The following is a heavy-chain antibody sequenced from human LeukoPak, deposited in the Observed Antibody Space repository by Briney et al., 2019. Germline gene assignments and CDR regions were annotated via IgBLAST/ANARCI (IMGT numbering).Heavy chain of an antibody. Sequence: GASVKVSCKASGYTLTSYYMHWVRQAPGQGLEWMGIINPSGGSTSYTQKFQGRVTITRDTSASTAYMELSSLRSEDTAVYYCARNPRRCSGGSCYSGYSWFDPWGQGTLVTVSS. CDR3: ARNPRRCSGGSCYSGYSWFDP. V-gene: IGHV1-46*01. CDR1: GYTLTSYY. D-gene: IGHD2-15*01. J-gene: IGHJ5*02. CDR2: INPSGGST.